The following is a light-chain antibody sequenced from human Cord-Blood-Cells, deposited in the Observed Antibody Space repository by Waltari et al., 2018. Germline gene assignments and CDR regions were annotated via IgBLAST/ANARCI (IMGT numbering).Light chain of an antibody. Sequence: DIQMAQSPSSLSASVGDRVTITCRVSQGISNSLAWYQQKPGKAPKLLLYAASRLESGVPSRFSGSGSGTDYTLTISSLQPEDFATYYCQQYYSTPYTFGQGTKLEIK. CDR1: QGISNS. CDR3: QQYYSTPYT. CDR2: AAS. V-gene: IGKV1-NL1*01. J-gene: IGKJ2*01.